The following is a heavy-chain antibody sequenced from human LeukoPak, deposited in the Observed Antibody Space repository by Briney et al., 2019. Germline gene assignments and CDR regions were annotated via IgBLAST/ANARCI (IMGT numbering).Heavy chain of an antibody. Sequence: AGGSLRLSCAASGFTFSSYAMHWVRQAPGKGLEYVSAISSNGGSTYYANSVKGRFTISRDNSKNTLYLQMNSLRAEDTAVYYCAKDTLRNYYDSSGYLYYFDYWGQGTLVTVSS. CDR2: ISSNGGST. CDR1: GFTFSSYA. D-gene: IGHD3-22*01. V-gene: IGHV3-64*01. CDR3: AKDTLRNYYDSSGYLYYFDY. J-gene: IGHJ4*02.